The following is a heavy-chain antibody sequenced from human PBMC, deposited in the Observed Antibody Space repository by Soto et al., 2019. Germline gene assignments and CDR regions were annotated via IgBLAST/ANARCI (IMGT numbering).Heavy chain of an antibody. J-gene: IGHJ3*02. Sequence: QVQLQESGPGLVKPSQTLSLTCTVSGDSINNGDCYWSWLRQLPGKGLEWIGYIYYSGTKYYNPSLKSRVSMSVDTSKNQSSLNLTSVTAADTAVYYCAREKEDDSGDYNAFDIWGQGTVVTVSS. CDR1: GDSINNGDCY. CDR3: AREKEDDSGDYNAFDI. CDR2: IYYSGTK. V-gene: IGHV4-31*03. D-gene: IGHD4-17*01.